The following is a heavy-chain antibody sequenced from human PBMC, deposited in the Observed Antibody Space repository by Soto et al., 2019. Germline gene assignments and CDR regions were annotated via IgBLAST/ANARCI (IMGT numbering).Heavy chain of an antibody. Sequence: ASVKVSCKTSGYTFNTYGINWVRQAPGQGLELVGWISAYDGKTTYAEKFQGRVTMTTDTSTSTAYMELRSLRSDDTAIYYCARDPHEFWTSYWFDPWGQGTPVTVSS. J-gene: IGHJ5*02. CDR1: GYTFNTYG. CDR3: ARDPHEFWTSYWFDP. D-gene: IGHD3-3*01. V-gene: IGHV1-18*01. CDR2: ISAYDGKT.